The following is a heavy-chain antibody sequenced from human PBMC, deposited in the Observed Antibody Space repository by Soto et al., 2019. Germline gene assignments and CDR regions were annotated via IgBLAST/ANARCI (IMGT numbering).Heavy chain of an antibody. CDR3: ARADDYGDYQADY. J-gene: IGHJ4*02. Sequence: SVKVSCKASGGTFSSYTISWVRQAPGQGLEWMGRIIPILGIANYAQKFQGRVTITADKSTSTAYMELSSLRSEDTAVYYCARADDYGDYQADYWGQGTLVTVSS. D-gene: IGHD4-17*01. V-gene: IGHV1-69*02. CDR1: GGTFSSYT. CDR2: IIPILGIA.